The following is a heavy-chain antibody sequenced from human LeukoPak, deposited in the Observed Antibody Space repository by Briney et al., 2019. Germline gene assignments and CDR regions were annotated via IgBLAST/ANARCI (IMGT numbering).Heavy chain of an antibody. CDR3: ARGGVSYYDILTGYRYDAFDI. CDR1: GGSISSSSYY. D-gene: IGHD3-9*01. Sequence: SETLSLTCTVSGGSISSSSYYWSWIRQPPGKGLEWIGYIYYSGSTNYNPSLKSRVTISVDTSKNQFSLKLSSVTAADTAVYYCARGGVSYYDILTGYRYDAFDIWGQGTMVTVSS. CDR2: IYYSGST. J-gene: IGHJ3*02. V-gene: IGHV4-61*01.